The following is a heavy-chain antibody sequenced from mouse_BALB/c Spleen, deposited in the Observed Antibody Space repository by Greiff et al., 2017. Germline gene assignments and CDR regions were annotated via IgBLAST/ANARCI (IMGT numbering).Heavy chain of an antibody. CDR3: ARHAYGSRAWFAY. J-gene: IGHJ3*01. V-gene: IGHV5-12-2*01. D-gene: IGHD1-1*01. CDR2: ISNGGGST. Sequence: EVMLVESGGGLVQPGGSLKLSCAASGFTFSSYTMSWVRQTPEKRLEWVAYISNGGGSTYYPDTVKGRFTISRDTAKNTPYQQMSSLKSEDTAMYYCARHAYGSRAWFAYWGQGTLVTVSA. CDR1: GFTFSSYT.